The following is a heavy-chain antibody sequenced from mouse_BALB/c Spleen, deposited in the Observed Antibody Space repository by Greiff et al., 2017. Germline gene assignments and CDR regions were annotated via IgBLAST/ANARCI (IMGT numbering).Heavy chain of an antibody. V-gene: IGHV5-12-1*01. D-gene: IGHD2-4*01. CDR1: GFAFSSYD. CDR3: AREGTMIRGAWFAY. CDR2: ISSGGGST. J-gene: IGHJ3*01. Sequence: EVHLVESGGGLVKPGGSLKLSCAASGFAFSSYDMSWVRQTPEKRLEWVAYISSGGGSTYYPDTVKGRFTISRDNAKNTLYLQMSSLKSEDTAMYYCAREGTMIRGAWFAYWGQGTLVTVSA.